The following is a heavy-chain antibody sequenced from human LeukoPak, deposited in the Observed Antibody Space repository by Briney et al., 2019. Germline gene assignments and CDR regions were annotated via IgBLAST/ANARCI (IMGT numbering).Heavy chain of an antibody. CDR3: ARGGYGDPGGY. J-gene: IGHJ4*02. CDR1: GGSFSGYY. CDR2: INHSGST. Sequence: SETLSLTCAVSGGSFSGYYWSWIRQPPGKGLQWIGEINHSGSTNYNPSLKSRVTISVDTSKNQFSLKLSSVTAADTAVYYCARGGYGDPGGYWGQGTLVTVSS. D-gene: IGHD4-17*01. V-gene: IGHV4-34*01.